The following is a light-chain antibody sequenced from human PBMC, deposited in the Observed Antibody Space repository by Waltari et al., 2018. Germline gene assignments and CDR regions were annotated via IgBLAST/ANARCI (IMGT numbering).Light chain of an antibody. J-gene: IGLJ3*02. CDR1: SSNIGKNA. CDR2: AKD. CDR3: AAWDDNLNGL. V-gene: IGLV1-44*01. Sequence: QSVLTQAPSASGTPGQRVTISCSGRSSNIGKNAVNWYQQVPGTAPKLLIYAKDQRPSGVPDRFSGSKSGTSASLVISGLQAEDEADYYCAAWDDNLNGLFGGGTKLTVL.